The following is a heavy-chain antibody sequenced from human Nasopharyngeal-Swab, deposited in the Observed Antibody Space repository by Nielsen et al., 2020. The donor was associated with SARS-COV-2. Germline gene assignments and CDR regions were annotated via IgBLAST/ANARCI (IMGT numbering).Heavy chain of an antibody. CDR1: GFTFSSYS. D-gene: IGHD1-26*01. CDR2: INSDGSST. V-gene: IGHV3-74*01. Sequence: GESLKISCAASGFTFSSYSMNWVRQAPGKGLVWVSRINSDGSSTSYADSVKGRFTTSRDNAKNTLYLQMNSLRAEDTAVYYCAREAGATYDYWGQGTLVTVSS. J-gene: IGHJ4*02. CDR3: AREAGATYDY.